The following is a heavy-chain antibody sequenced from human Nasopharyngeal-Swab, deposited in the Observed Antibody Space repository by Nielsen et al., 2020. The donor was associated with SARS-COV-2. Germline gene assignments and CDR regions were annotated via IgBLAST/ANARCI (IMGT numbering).Heavy chain of an antibody. D-gene: IGHD4-17*01. J-gene: IGHJ3*02. CDR1: GFTLSDYC. V-gene: IGHV3-74*01. CDR2: INTDASRT. Sequence: GGSLRLSCAASGFTLSDYCIHWVRQTPGKGLLWVSRINTDASRTSYADSVKGRFTISRDNAKNTVYLQMNSLRGEDTAVYYCTRVDGHDAFDRWGQGTMVTVSS. CDR3: TRVDGHDAFDR.